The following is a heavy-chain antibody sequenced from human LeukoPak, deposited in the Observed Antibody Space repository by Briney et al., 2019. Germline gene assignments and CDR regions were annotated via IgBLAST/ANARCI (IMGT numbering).Heavy chain of an antibody. CDR2: IYYSGST. CDR3: ARLPPRTTYYYGSGSYFDY. D-gene: IGHD3-10*01. V-gene: IGHV4-39*01. J-gene: IGHJ4*02. CDR1: GGSISSSSYY. Sequence: SETLSPTCTVSGGSISSSSYYWGWTRQPPGKGLEWIGSIYYSGSTYYNPSLKSRVTISVDTSKNQFSLKLSSVTAADTAVYYCARLPPRTTYYYGSGSYFDYWGQGTLVTVSS.